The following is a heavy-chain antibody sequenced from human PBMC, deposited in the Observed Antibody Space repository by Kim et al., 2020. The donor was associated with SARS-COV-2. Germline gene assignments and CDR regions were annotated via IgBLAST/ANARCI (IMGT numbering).Heavy chain of an antibody. V-gene: IGHV3-15*01. Sequence: GGSLRLSCGGSGFIFSNAWMNWVRQAPGKVLEWVGRIKSKPDGETTDYTAPVRGRFFISRDDSKNTVYMEMNSLKSEDTGVYYCSTGIAADNWGQGTLVTVSS. J-gene: IGHJ4*02. CDR2: IKSKPDGETT. D-gene: IGHD6-13*01. CDR1: GFIFSNAW. CDR3: STGIAADN.